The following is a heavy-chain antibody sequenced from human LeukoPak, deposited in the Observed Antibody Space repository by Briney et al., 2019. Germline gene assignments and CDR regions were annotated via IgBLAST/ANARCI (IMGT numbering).Heavy chain of an antibody. D-gene: IGHD3-22*01. J-gene: IGHJ4*02. Sequence: GASVKVSCKASGYTFTGYYMHWVRQAPGQGLEWMGWINPNSGGTNYAQKFQGRVTMTRDTSIRTAYMELSRLRSDDTAVYYCASTSKVVVTYYFDYWGQGTLVTVSS. V-gene: IGHV1-2*02. CDR3: ASTSKVVVTYYFDY. CDR1: GYTFTGYY. CDR2: INPNSGGT.